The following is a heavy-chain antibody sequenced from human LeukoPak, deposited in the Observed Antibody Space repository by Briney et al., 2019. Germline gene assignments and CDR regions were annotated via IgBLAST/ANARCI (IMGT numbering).Heavy chain of an antibody. V-gene: IGHV3-11*06. Sequence: GSLRLSCAASGFTFSDYYMSWIRQAPGKGLEWVSYISSSSSYTNYADSVKGRFTTSRDNAKNSLYLQMNSLRAEDTAVYYCARVLYCSGGSCYSDYGMDVWGQGTTVTVSS. CDR3: ARVLYCSGGSCYSDYGMDV. D-gene: IGHD2-15*01. CDR1: GFTFSDYY. CDR2: ISSSSSYT. J-gene: IGHJ6*02.